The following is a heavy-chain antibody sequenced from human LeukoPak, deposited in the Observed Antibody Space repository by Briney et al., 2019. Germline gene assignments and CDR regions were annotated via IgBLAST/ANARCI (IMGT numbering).Heavy chain of an antibody. CDR3: ARDYGGNPGY. V-gene: IGHV3-48*03. Sequence: GGSLRLSCAASGFTFSSFDMNWVRQAPGKGLEWVSYISSSGRSVYYADSVKGRFTISRDNAKNSLYLQMSSLRAEDTAVYYCARDYGGNPGYWGQGTLVTVS. D-gene: IGHD4-23*01. CDR1: GFTFSSFD. J-gene: IGHJ4*02. CDR2: ISSSGRSV.